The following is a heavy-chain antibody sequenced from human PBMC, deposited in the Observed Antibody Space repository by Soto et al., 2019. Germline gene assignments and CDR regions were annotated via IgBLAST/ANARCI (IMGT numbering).Heavy chain of an antibody. J-gene: IGHJ3*02. Sequence: QVQLVQSGAEVKKPGASVKVSCKASGYTFTSYYMHWVRQAPGQGHEWMGIINPSGGSTSYAQKFQGRVIMTRDTSTSTVYMELSSVRSEDTAEYYCALIAVAGIISDAFDIWGQGTMVTVSS. CDR2: INPSGGST. CDR3: ALIAVAGIISDAFDI. V-gene: IGHV1-46*01. D-gene: IGHD6-19*01. CDR1: GYTFTSYY.